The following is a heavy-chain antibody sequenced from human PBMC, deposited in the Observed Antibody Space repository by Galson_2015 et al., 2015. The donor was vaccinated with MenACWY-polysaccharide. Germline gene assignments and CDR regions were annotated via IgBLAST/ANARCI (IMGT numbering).Heavy chain of an antibody. CDR2: VYASGST. D-gene: IGHD6-19*01. V-gene: IGHV4-4*07. CDR3: ARVRGGQWPCYSMDV. Sequence: ETLSLTCTVSGASISNYYWTWIRQPAGKGLEWIGRVYASGSTNSNPSLKSRLTMSVDTSKNQFSLGLSSVTAADTAIYYCARVRGGQWPCYSMDVWGQGTTVTVSS. J-gene: IGHJ6*02. CDR1: GASISNYY.